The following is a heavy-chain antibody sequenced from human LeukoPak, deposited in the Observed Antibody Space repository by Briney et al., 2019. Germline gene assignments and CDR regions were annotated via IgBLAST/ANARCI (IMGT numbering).Heavy chain of an antibody. CDR2: IYYSGST. CDR3: ARDRPTVNDFWSGYYYMDV. V-gene: IGHV4-39*07. J-gene: IGHJ6*03. D-gene: IGHD3-3*01. CDR1: GGSISSSSYY. Sequence: SETLSLTCTVSGGSISSSSYYWGWIRQPPGKGLEWIGSIYYSGSTYYNPSLKSRVTISVDTSKNQFSLKLSSVTAADTAVYYCARDRPTVNDFWSGYYYMDVWGKGTTVTVSS.